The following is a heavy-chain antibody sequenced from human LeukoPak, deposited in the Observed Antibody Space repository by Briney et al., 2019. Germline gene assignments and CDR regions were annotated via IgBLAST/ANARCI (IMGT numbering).Heavy chain of an antibody. D-gene: IGHD2-15*01. CDR1: GGSISSSSYY. J-gene: IGHJ4*02. Sequence: PSETLSLTCTVSGGSISSSSYYWGWIRQPPGKGLEWIGSIYYSGSTYYNPSLKSRVTISVDTSKNQFSLKLNSVTAADTAVYYCACHGGPFDYWGQGTLVTVSS. CDR3: ACHGGPFDY. CDR2: IYYSGST. V-gene: IGHV4-39*01.